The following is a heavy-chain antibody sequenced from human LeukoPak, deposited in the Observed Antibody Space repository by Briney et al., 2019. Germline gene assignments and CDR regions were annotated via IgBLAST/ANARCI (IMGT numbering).Heavy chain of an antibody. CDR2: IKQDGSEK. CDR1: GFTFTSYA. J-gene: IGHJ3*02. D-gene: IGHD3-10*01. Sequence: GGSLRLSWAASGFTFTSYAMSWVRQAPGKGREWVANIKQDGSEKYYVDSVKGRFTISRDNAKNSLYLQMNSLRAEDTAVYYCARDYYGSGSPLRDAFVIWGQGTMVTVSS. CDR3: ARDYYGSGSPLRDAFVI. V-gene: IGHV3-7*01.